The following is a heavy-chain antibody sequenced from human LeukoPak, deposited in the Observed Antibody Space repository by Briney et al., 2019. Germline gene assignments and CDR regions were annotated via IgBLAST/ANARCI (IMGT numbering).Heavy chain of an antibody. D-gene: IGHD1-26*01. V-gene: IGHV4-39*07. CDR1: GGSISSSSYY. CDR3: ARVPAGGGGSYCDY. Sequence: SETLSLTCTVSGGSISSSSYYWGWIRQPPGKGLEWIGSINYSGSTDYNPSLKSRVTISGDTSKNQFSLKLSSVTAADTAVYYCARVPAGGGGSYCDYWGQGTLVTVSS. CDR2: INYSGST. J-gene: IGHJ4*02.